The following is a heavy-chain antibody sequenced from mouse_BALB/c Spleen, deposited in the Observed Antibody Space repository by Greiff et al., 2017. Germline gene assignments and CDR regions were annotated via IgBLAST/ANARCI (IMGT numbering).Heavy chain of an antibody. V-gene: IGHV5-12-2*01. CDR3: ARHGGYLTPYYYAMDY. CDR2: ISNGGGST. CDR1: GFTFSSYT. Sequence: DVMLVESGGGLVQPGGSLKLSCAASGFTFSSYTMSWVRQTPEKRLEWVAYISNGGGSTYYPDTVKGRFTISRDNAKNTLYLQMSSLKSEDTAMYYCARHGGYLTPYYYAMDYWGQGTSVTVSS. J-gene: IGHJ4*01. D-gene: IGHD5-1*01.